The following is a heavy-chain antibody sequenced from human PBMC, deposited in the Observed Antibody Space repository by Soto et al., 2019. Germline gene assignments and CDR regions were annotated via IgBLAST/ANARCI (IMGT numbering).Heavy chain of an antibody. V-gene: IGHV1-24*01. D-gene: IGHD1-26*01. CDR1: GYTLTEFS. J-gene: IGHJ6*02. CDR2: FDPEDGET. Sequence: SVKVSCKGSGYTLTEFSMHWVRQAPGEGLEWMGGFDPEDGETIYAQQFQGRVTMTEDTSTDTAYMELSSLRSEDTAVYYCEILRLVSGQYSYYYRLDVWGQGTTVTVSS. CDR3: EILRLVSGQYSYYYRLDV.